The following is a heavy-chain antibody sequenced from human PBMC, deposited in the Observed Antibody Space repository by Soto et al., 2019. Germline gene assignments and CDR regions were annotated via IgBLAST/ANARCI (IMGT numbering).Heavy chain of an antibody. CDR2: ISISGSTI. CDR1: GFTFNTFE. V-gene: IGHV3-48*03. CDR3: VRKAGVSLD. Sequence: EVLLVESGGGLVQPGGSLRLSCAASGFTFNTFEMHWVRQAPGKGLEWVSYISISGSTIYYADSVKGRFTISRDNAKNSLYLQMSSLRVEDTAVYYCVRKAGVSLDWGQGTLVTVSS. J-gene: IGHJ4*02. D-gene: IGHD2-8*01.